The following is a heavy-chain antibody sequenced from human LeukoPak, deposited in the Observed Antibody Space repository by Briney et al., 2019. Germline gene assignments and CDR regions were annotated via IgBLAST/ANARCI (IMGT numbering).Heavy chain of an antibody. V-gene: IGHV4-61*02. J-gene: IGHJ4*02. D-gene: IGHD5-12*01. CDR2: VYTSGST. Sequence: PSQTLSLTCTVSGGSISSGGYYWSWLRQPAGKGLEWIGRVYTSGSTNYNPSLTSRVTISVDTSKNQFSLKLSSVTAADTAMYYCARGGYSGYVGRFDFDYWGQGILVTVSS. CDR3: ARGGYSGYVGRFDFDY. CDR1: GGSISSGGYY.